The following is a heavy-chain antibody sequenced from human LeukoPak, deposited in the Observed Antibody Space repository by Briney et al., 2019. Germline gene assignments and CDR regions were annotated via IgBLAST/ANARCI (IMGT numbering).Heavy chain of an antibody. Sequence: SETLSLTCTVSGGSISSYDWSWIRQPPGKGLEWIGYIYYSGSTNYNPSLKGRVTISVDTSKNQFSLKLSSVTAADTAVYYCARVISLSGYPDYWGQGTLVTVSS. J-gene: IGHJ4*02. CDR2: IYYSGST. D-gene: IGHD3-3*01. CDR3: ARVISLSGYPDY. V-gene: IGHV4-59*01. CDR1: GGSISSYD.